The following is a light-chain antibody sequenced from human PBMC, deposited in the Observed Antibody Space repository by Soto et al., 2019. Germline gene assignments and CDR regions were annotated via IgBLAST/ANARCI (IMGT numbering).Light chain of an antibody. J-gene: IGLJ2*01. CDR1: SSNIGAGHD. V-gene: IGLV1-40*01. Sequence: QLVLTQPPSVSGAPGQRVTISCTGSSSNIGAGHDVHWYQQLPGTAPKLLIYGNSNRPSGVPDRFTGSKSGTSASLAITGLQAEDEADYYCQSYDSSLRVVFGGGTK. CDR3: QSYDSSLRVV. CDR2: GNS.